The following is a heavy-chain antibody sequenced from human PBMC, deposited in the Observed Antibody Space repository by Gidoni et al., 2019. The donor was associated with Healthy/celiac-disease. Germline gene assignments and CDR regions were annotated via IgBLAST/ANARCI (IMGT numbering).Heavy chain of an antibody. CDR1: GGSISSSSYY. V-gene: IGHV4-39*01. D-gene: IGHD2-15*01. CDR3: ARHPVQYCSGGSCYTGAPDY. Sequence: QLQLQESGPGLVKPSETLSLTCTVSGGSISSSSYYCGWIRQPPGKGLEWIGSIYYSGSTYYNPSLKSRVTISVDTSKNQFSLKLSSVTAADTAVYYCARHPVQYCSGGSCYTGAPDYWGQGTLVTVSS. CDR2: IYYSGST. J-gene: IGHJ4*02.